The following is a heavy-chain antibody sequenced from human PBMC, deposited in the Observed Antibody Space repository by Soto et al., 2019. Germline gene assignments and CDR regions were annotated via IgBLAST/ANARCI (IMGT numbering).Heavy chain of an antibody. CDR3: AKDRVAVAPYGGVDV. J-gene: IGHJ6*02. V-gene: IGHV3-9*01. Sequence: EVQLVESGGALVQPGRSLRLSCAASGFTFDDYAMHWVRQAPGKGLEWVSGISWNSGGIVYADSVKGRFTISRDNAKNSLYLQMNSLRAEDTALYYCAKDRVAVAPYGGVDVWGQGTTVTVSS. D-gene: IGHD6-19*01. CDR1: GFTFDDYA. CDR2: ISWNSGGI.